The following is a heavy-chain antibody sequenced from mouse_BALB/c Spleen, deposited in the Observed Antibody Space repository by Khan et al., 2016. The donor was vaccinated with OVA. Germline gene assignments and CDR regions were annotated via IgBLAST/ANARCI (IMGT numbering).Heavy chain of an antibody. D-gene: IGHD2-12*01. V-gene: IGHV3-8*02. J-gene: IGHJ3*01. Sequence: VQLKESGPSLAKPSQTLSLTCSVTGDSITSGYWTWIRKFPGNKLEYMGYMIYSGDTYYNPSLTSRISITRHTSKNQYYLQLNAVTTEDTATDYCARSTYSYAFAYWGQGTLVTVSA. CDR2: MIYSGDT. CDR3: ARSTYSYAFAY. CDR1: GDSITSGY.